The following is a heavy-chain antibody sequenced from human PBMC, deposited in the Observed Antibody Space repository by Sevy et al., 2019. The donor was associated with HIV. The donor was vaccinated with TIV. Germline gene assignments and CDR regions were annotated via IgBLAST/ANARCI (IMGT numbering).Heavy chain of an antibody. CDR1: GFTFGDYA. CDR2: IRRRAFAGTI. CDR3: TRAEQYEYDSTSYYDYFDY. J-gene: IGHJ4*02. Sequence: GGSLRLSCTASGFTFGDYAVGWFRQAPGKGLEWVSFIRRRAFAGTIEYAASVKGRFTISKDDSQSTAYLQMNSLKTEDTAVYCCTRAEQYEYDSTSYYDYFDYWGQGTLVTVSS. D-gene: IGHD3-22*01. V-gene: IGHV3-49*03.